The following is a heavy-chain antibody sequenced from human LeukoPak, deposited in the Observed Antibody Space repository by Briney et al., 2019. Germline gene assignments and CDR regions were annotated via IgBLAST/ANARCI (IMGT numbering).Heavy chain of an antibody. D-gene: IGHD2-15*01. CDR1: GDSSISGSYY. J-gene: IGHJ4*02. V-gene: IGHV4-61*02. Sequence: SETLSLTCTVSGDSSISGSYYWSWIRQPAGKGLECIGRIHPSGSTNYNPSLKSRVTISVDTSKNQFSLNLGSVTAADTAVYYCARAVVWLPFDYWGQGTLVTVSS. CDR3: ARAVVWLPFDY. CDR2: IHPSGST.